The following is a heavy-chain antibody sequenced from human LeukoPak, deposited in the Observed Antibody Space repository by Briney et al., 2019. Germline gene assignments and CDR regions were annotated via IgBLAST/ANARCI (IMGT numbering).Heavy chain of an antibody. Sequence: ASVKVSCKASGYTFTGYYMHWVRQAPGQGLEWMGWINPNSGGTNYAQKFQGRVTMTRDTSISTAYMELSRLRSDDTAVYYCARDRDYCSGGSCYYYYYMDVWGKGTTVTISS. D-gene: IGHD2-15*01. CDR1: GYTFTGYY. CDR3: ARDRDYCSGGSCYYYYYMDV. V-gene: IGHV1-2*02. J-gene: IGHJ6*03. CDR2: INPNSGGT.